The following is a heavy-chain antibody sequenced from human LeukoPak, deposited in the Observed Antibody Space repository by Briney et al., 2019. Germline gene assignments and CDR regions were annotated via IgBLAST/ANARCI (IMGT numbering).Heavy chain of an antibody. CDR3: EREDDSWGPNNLDL. CDR2: IDTSSSTM. V-gene: IGHV3-48*02. D-gene: IGHD7-27*01. Sequence: GGSLRLSCAASAFTFSDYSMNWVRQAPGKGLEWISYIDTSSSTMYYADSVMGRFTISRDNAEESLYLQMNSLRDEDTAVYSCEREDDSWGPNNLDLWGQGTMVTVSS. J-gene: IGHJ3*01. CDR1: AFTFSDYS.